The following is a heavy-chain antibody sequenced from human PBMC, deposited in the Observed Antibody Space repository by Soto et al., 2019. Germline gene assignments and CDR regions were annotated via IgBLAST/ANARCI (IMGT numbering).Heavy chain of an antibody. CDR3: ARDVYSSDYYEIGEDY. Sequence: EVQLVESGGGLVQPGGSLRLSCAASGFTFSSYEMNWVRQAPGKGLEWVSCIRRSGSSIYYADSVKGRFTISRDNAKYSLHLQMTSLRAEDTAVYYCARDVYSSDYYEIGEDYWGQGTLVTVSS. CDR2: IRRSGSSI. J-gene: IGHJ4*02. V-gene: IGHV3-48*03. CDR1: GFTFSSYE. D-gene: IGHD3-3*01.